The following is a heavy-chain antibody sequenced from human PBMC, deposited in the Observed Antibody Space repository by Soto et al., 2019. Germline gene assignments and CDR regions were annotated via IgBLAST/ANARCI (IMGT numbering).Heavy chain of an antibody. CDR2: IYYSGST. J-gene: IGHJ6*03. CDR1: GGSISSGDYY. Sequence: SETLSLTCTVSGGSISSGDYYWSWIRQPPGKGLEWIGYIYYSGSTYYNPSLKSRVTISRDNAKNSLSLQMNSLRAEDTAVYYCANLAKNYYHYMDVWGKGTTVTVSS. CDR3: ANLAKNYYHYMDV. D-gene: IGHD1-26*01. V-gene: IGHV4-30-4*01.